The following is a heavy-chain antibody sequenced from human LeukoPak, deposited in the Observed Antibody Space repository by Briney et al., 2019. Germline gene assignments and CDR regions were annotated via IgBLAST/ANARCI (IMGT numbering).Heavy chain of an antibody. J-gene: IGHJ5*02. Sequence: SETLSLTCTVSGGSISSYYWSWIRQPPGKGLEWIGYIYYSGSTNYNPSLKSRVTISVDTSKNQFSLKLSSVTAADTAVYYCARSPRGYPNWFDPWGQGTLVTVSS. V-gene: IGHV4-59*01. CDR2: IYYSGST. CDR3: ARSPRGYPNWFDP. D-gene: IGHD5-12*01. CDR1: GGSISSYY.